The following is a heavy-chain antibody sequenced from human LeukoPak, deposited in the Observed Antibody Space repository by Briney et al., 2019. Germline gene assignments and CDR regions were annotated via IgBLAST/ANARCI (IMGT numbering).Heavy chain of an antibody. D-gene: IGHD3-10*01. V-gene: IGHV3-48*03. J-gene: IGHJ6*03. CDR3: ARVGVLRGGYYMDV. Sequence: GGSLRLSCAASGFTFSTYEMNWVRQAPGKGLEWVSYISSSGTTIYYADSVKGRFTISRDNAKNSLYLQMNSLRAEDTAVYYCARVGVLRGGYYMDVWGKGTTVTVSS. CDR2: ISSSGTTI. CDR1: GFTFSTYE.